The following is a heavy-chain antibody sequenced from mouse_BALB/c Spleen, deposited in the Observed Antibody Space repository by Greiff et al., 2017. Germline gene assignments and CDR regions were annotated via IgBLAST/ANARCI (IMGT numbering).Heavy chain of an antibody. D-gene: IGHD2-1*01. Sequence: VQLQQPGAELVRPGASVKLSCKASGYTFTSYWINWVKQRPGQGLEWIGNIYPSDSYTNYNQKFKDKATLTVDKSSSTAYMQLSSPTSEDSAVYYCTIYYGNYYFDYWGQGTTLTVSS. CDR2: IYPSDSYT. J-gene: IGHJ2*01. CDR1: GYTFTSYW. V-gene: IGHV1-69*02. CDR3: TIYYGNYYFDY.